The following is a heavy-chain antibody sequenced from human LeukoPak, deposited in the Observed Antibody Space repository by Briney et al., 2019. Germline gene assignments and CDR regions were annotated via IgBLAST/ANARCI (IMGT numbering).Heavy chain of an antibody. D-gene: IGHD1-14*01. V-gene: IGHV4-34*01. CDR1: GGSFSGYY. CDR2: INHSADP. Sequence: PSETLSLTCDVSGGSFSGYYWTWIRQPPGKGLEWMGGINHSADPNYNPSLKTRLSLSIDTSKNQISLKMRSVTAADTAVYYCARGRNWQTFSHFCMDVWGNGTTVTVSS. CDR3: ARGRNWQTFSHFCMDV. J-gene: IGHJ6*03.